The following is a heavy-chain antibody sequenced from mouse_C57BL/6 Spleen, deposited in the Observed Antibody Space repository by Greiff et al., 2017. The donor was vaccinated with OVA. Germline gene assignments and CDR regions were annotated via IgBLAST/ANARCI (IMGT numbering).Heavy chain of an antibody. V-gene: IGHV10-1*01. Sequence: EVMLVESGGGLVQPKGSLKLSCAASGFSFNTYAMNWVRQAPGKGLEWVARIRSKSNNYATYYADSVKDRFTISRDDSESMLYLQMNNLKTEDTAMYYCVRGGQRDYYAMDYWGQGTSVTVSS. CDR2: IRSKSNNYAT. J-gene: IGHJ4*01. D-gene: IGHD3-3*01. CDR1: GFSFNTYA. CDR3: VRGGQRDYYAMDY.